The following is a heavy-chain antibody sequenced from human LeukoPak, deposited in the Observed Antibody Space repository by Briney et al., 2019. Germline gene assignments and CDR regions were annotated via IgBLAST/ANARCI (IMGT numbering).Heavy chain of an antibody. Sequence: GGSLRLSCAASGFTFSGYGMHWVRQAPGKGLEWVAVISYDGSNKYYADSVKGRFTISRDNSKNTLYLQMNSLRAEDTAVYYCAKDSGDWGQGTLVTVSS. CDR1: GFTFSGYG. CDR2: ISYDGSNK. CDR3: AKDSGD. D-gene: IGHD3-10*01. J-gene: IGHJ4*02. V-gene: IGHV3-30*18.